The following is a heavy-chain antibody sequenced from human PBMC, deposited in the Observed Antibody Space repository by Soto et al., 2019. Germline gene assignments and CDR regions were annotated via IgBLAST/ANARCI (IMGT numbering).Heavy chain of an antibody. CDR2: TYYRSKWYN. Sequence: KQSQTLSLTCAISGDRVSSNSAAWNWIRQSPSRGLEWLGRTYYRSKWYNDYAVSVKSRITINPDTSKNQFSLQLNSVTPEDTAVYYCVAALGYCTNGVCYRAYYFDYWGQGTLVTVSS. J-gene: IGHJ4*02. CDR1: GDRVSSNSAA. CDR3: VAALGYCTNGVCYRAYYFDY. V-gene: IGHV6-1*01. D-gene: IGHD2-8*01.